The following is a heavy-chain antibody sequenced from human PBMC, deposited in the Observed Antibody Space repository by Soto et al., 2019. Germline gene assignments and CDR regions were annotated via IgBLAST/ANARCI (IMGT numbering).Heavy chain of an antibody. Sequence: QVQLVESGGGVVQPGRSLRLSCAVSGFTFSSYGMHWVRQAPGKGLEWVAIIWYDGSNKYYADSVEGRFTISRDNSKNTLYLQMNSLRAEDTAVYYCARDLHDTSGYYSYYFDYWGQGTLVTVSS. J-gene: IGHJ4*02. CDR2: IWYDGSNK. D-gene: IGHD3-22*01. CDR1: GFTFSSYG. V-gene: IGHV3-33*01. CDR3: ARDLHDTSGYYSYYFDY.